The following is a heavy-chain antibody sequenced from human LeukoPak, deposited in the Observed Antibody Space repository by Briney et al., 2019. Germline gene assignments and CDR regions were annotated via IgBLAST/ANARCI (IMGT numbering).Heavy chain of an antibody. CDR3: ARGGYSYGYEFHYYYYMDV. J-gene: IGHJ6*03. Sequence: SVKVSCKASGGTFSSYAISWVRQAPGQGLEWMGGIIPIFGTANYAQKFQGRVTITADKSTSTAYMELSSLRSEDTAVYYCARGGYSYGYEFHYYYYMDVWGKGTTVTVSS. D-gene: IGHD5-18*01. CDR1: GGTFSSYA. CDR2: IIPIFGTA. V-gene: IGHV1-69*06.